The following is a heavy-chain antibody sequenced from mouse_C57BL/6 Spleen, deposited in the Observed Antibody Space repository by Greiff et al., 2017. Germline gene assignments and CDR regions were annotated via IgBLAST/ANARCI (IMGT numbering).Heavy chain of an antibody. CDR2: INPSSGYT. V-gene: IGHV1-4*01. J-gene: IGHJ4*01. CDR1: GYTFTSYT. CDR3: ARSLYDGIGYYAMAY. D-gene: IGHD2-3*01. Sequence: QVQLQQSGAELARPGASVKMSCKASGYTFTSYTMHWVKQRPGQGLEWIGYINPSSGYTKYNQKFKDKATLTADKSSSTAYMQLSSLTSEDSSVYYCARSLYDGIGYYAMAYWGQGTSVTVSS.